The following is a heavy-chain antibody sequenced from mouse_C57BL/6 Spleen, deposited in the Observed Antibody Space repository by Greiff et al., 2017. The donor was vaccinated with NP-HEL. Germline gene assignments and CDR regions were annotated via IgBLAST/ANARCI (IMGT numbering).Heavy chain of an antibody. D-gene: IGHD2-4*01. V-gene: IGHV5-6*01. CDR3: ARGDDYDGGYYAMDY. CDR2: ISSGGSYT. Sequence: EVHLVESGGDLVKPGGSLKLSCAASGFTFSSYGMSWVRQTPDKRLEWVATISSGGSYTYYPDSVKGRFTISRDNAKNTLYLQMSSLKSEDTAMYYCARGDDYDGGYYAMDYWGQGTSVTVSS. J-gene: IGHJ4*01. CDR1: GFTFSSYG.